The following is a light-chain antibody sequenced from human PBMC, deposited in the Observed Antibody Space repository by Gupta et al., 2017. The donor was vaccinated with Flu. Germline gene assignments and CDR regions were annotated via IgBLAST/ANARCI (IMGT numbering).Light chain of an antibody. CDR3: SSYTSSSTLV. Sequence: QSALTQPASVSGSPGQSITLSCTGTSSDVGGYNYVSWYQQHPGKAPKLMIYEVSNRPSGVSKRFSGSKSGNTASLTTSGLQAEDEAYYYCSSYTSSSTLVFGTGTKVTVL. CDR1: SSDVGGYNY. CDR2: EVS. J-gene: IGLJ1*01. V-gene: IGLV2-14*01.